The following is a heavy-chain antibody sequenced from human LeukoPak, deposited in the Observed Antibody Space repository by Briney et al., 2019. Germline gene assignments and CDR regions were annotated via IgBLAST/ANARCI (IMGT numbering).Heavy chain of an antibody. Sequence: PSETLSLTCAVYGGSFSGYYWSWIRQPAGKGLEWIGRIYTSGSTNYNPSLKSRVTMSVDTSKNQFSLKLSSVTAADTAVYYCARDYRDGYNRWGQGTLVTVSS. CDR1: GGSFSGYY. J-gene: IGHJ4*02. CDR2: IYTSGST. D-gene: IGHD5-24*01. V-gene: IGHV4-4*07. CDR3: ARDYRDGYNR.